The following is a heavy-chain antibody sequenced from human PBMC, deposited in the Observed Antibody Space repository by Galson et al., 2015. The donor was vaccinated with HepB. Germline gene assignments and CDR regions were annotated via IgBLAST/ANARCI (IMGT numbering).Heavy chain of an antibody. D-gene: IGHD3-22*01. CDR3: AKDPERVTMIVVVITAHAFDI. Sequence: SLRLSCAASGFTISTYAMSWVRQAPGKGLEWVSTISGSGGSTYYADSVKGRFTISRDNSKNTMYLQMNSLRADDTAVYYCAKDPERVTMIVVVITAHAFDIWGQGTMVTVSS. J-gene: IGHJ3*02. CDR1: GFTISTYA. CDR2: ISGSGGST. V-gene: IGHV3-23*01.